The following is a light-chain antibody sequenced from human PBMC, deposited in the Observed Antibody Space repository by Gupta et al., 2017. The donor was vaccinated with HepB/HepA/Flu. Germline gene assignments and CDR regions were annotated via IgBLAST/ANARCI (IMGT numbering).Light chain of an antibody. V-gene: IGLV3-19*01. Sequence: ALGQTVRITCQGDSLRSYYASWYQQKPGQAPVLVIYGKNNRPSGIPDRFSGSSSGNTASLTITGAQAEDEADYYCNSRDSSGNHLAVFGGGTKLTVL. J-gene: IGLJ2*01. CDR2: GKN. CDR1: SLRSYY. CDR3: NSRDSSGNHLAV.